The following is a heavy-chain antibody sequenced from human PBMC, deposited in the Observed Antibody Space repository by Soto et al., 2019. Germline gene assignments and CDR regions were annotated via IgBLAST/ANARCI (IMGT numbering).Heavy chain of an antibody. CDR1: GGTFSSYA. V-gene: IGHV1-69*13. D-gene: IGHD3-9*01. CDR3: ARGVLTPDYFDY. Sequence: AASLKVSCKTSGGTFSSYAISWVRQAPGQGLEWMGGIIPIFGTANYAQKFQGRVTITADESTSTAYMELSSLRSEDTAVYYCARGVLTPDYFDYWGQGTLVTVSS. CDR2: IIPIFGTA. J-gene: IGHJ4*02.